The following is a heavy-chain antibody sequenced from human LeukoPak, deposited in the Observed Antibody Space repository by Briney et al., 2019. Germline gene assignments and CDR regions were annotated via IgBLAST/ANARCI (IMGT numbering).Heavy chain of an antibody. J-gene: IGHJ5*02. V-gene: IGHV1-2*02. D-gene: IGHD1-26*01. Sequence: ASVKVSCKTSGYSFTDYYMHWARQAPGQGLEWMGWINPNSGGTSTAQKFQGRITMTRDTSITTVYMEVSWLTSDDTAIYYCARADRLDGSPYLIGPWGQGTLVTVSS. CDR1: GYSFTDYY. CDR2: INPNSGGT. CDR3: ARADRLDGSPYLIGP.